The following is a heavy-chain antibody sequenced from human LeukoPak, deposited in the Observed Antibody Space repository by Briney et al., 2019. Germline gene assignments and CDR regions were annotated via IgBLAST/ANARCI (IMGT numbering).Heavy chain of an antibody. J-gene: IGHJ4*02. CDR2: INPSGGST. V-gene: IGHV1-46*01. D-gene: IGHD6-13*01. CDR1: GYTFTSYY. CDR3: ARVYSSSWYYFDY. Sequence: ASVKVSCKASGYTFTSYYMHWVRQAPGQGLEWMGIINPSGGSTSYAQKFQGRVTMTRDTSTSTAYMELRSLRSDDTAVYYCARVYSSSWYYFDYWGQGTLVTVSS.